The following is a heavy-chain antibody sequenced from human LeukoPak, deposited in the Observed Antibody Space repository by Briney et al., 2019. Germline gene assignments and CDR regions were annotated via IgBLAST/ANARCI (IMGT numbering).Heavy chain of an antibody. CDR3: ARGVPRYYDFWSGYYTGGNWFDP. CDR2: IYYSGST. Sequence: SQTLSLTCTVSGGSISSGDYYWGWIRQSPGKGLEWFGYIYYSGSTYYNPSLKSRVTISVDTSKNQFSLKLSSVTAADTAVYYCARGVPRYYDFWSGYYTGGNWFDPWGQGTLVTVSS. D-gene: IGHD3-3*01. V-gene: IGHV4-30-4*01. CDR1: GGSISSGDYY. J-gene: IGHJ5*02.